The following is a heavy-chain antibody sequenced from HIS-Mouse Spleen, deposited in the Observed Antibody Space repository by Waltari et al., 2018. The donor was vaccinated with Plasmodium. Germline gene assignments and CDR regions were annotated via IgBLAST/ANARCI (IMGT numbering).Heavy chain of an antibody. CDR2: ISYDGINK. J-gene: IGHJ4*02. CDR3: AKDRRSSSWYVDY. Sequence: QVQLVASGGGVVQPGRSLRLPCAASGFTFSSYGRHWVRQDPGKGLEWVAVISYDGINKYYADSVKGRFTISRDNSKNTLYLQMNSLRAEDTAVYYCAKDRRSSSWYVDYWGQGTLVTVSS. V-gene: IGHV3-30*18. D-gene: IGHD6-13*01. CDR1: GFTFSSYG.